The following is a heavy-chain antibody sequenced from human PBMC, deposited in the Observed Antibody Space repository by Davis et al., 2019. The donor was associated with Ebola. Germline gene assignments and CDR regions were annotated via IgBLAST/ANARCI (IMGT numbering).Heavy chain of an antibody. D-gene: IGHD5-24*01. Sequence: PGGSLRLSCAASGFSFSDYYMSWIRQAPGKGLEWVSYISISSGFTNYADSVKGRFTISRDNAKNSLYLQMNSLRAEDTAVYYCARGPRKMVTTNFDYWGQRTLVTVSS. J-gene: IGHJ4*02. CDR2: ISISSGFT. V-gene: IGHV3-11*06. CDR3: ARGPRKMVTTNFDY. CDR1: GFSFSDYY.